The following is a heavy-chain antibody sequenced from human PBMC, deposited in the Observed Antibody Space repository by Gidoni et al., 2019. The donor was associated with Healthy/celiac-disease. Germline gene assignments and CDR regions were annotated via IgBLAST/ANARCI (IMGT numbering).Heavy chain of an antibody. CDR2: IYPGDSDT. CDR1: GYSFTSYW. V-gene: IGHV5-51*01. CDR3: ARRQVDIVATTDKFDY. Sequence: EVQLVQSGAEVKKPGESLKISCKGSGYSFTSYWIGWVRQMPGKGLEWMGIIYPGDSDTRYSPSFQGQVTISADKSISTAYLQWSSLKASDTAMYYCARRQVDIVATTDKFDYWGQGTLVTVSS. J-gene: IGHJ4*02. D-gene: IGHD5-12*01.